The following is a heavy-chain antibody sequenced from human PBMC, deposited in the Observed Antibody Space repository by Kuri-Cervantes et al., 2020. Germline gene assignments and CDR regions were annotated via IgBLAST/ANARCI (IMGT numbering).Heavy chain of an antibody. D-gene: IGHD5-18*01. V-gene: IGHV1-18*01. CDR1: GYTFTSYG. Sequence: SVKVSCKASGYTFTSYGSSWVRQAPGQGLEWMGWISAYNGNTNYAQKLQGRVTMTTDTSTSTAYMELRSLRSDDTAVYYCARGDPGYSYGFYYYYYGMDVWGQGTTVTISS. J-gene: IGHJ6*02. CDR3: ARGDPGYSYGFYYYYYGMDV. CDR2: ISAYNGNT.